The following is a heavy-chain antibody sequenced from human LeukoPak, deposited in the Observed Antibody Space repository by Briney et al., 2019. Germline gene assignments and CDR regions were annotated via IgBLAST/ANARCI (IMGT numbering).Heavy chain of an antibody. D-gene: IGHD1-14*01. CDR3: AREDRNAFDI. J-gene: IGHJ3*02. CDR1: GYTFNRYG. V-gene: IGHV1-18*01. CDR2: INPYNINT. Sequence: GASVKVSCKASGYTFNRYGISWVRQAPGQGLEWMGWINPYNINTLHSARFQGRVIMTRDTSTSTVYMELRGLRSDDTAVYFCAREDRNAFDIWGQGTMITVSS.